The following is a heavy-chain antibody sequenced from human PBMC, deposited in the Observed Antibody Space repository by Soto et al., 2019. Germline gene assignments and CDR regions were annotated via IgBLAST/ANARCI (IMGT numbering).Heavy chain of an antibody. CDR2: INAGNGNT. CDR3: AREKYGDYVLRYYYYMDV. Sequence: GASVKVSCKASGYTFTSYAMRWVRQAPGQRLEWMGWINAGNGNTKYSQKFQGRVTITRNTSASTAYMELSSLRSEDTAVYYCAREKYGDYVLRYYYYMDVWGKGTTVTVSS. V-gene: IGHV1-3*01. CDR1: GYTFTSYA. D-gene: IGHD4-17*01. J-gene: IGHJ6*03.